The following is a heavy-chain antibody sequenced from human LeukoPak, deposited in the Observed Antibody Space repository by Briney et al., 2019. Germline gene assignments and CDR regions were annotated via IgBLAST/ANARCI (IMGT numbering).Heavy chain of an antibody. CDR1: GGFISISTHY. V-gene: IGHV4-39*07. CDR2: VFYSGTT. J-gene: IGHJ4*02. Sequence: SETLSLTCSLSGGFISISTHYWGWIRQTPGKGLEWIGSVFYSGTTYFNPSLKSRVTISVDTSKNQFSLKLSSVTAADTAVYYCARRTPRIAAAGMVLDYWGQGTLVTVSS. D-gene: IGHD6-13*01. CDR3: ARRTPRIAAAGMVLDY.